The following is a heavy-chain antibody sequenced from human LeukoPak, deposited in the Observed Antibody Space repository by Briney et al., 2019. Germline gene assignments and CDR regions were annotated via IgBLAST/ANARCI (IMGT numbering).Heavy chain of an antibody. J-gene: IGHJ4*02. CDR1: GFTFSSYA. V-gene: IGHV3-23*01. CDR2: ISGSGGST. CDR3: AIHYYDSSGHLDY. Sequence: GGSLRLSCVASGFTFSSYAISWVRQAPGKGLEWVSAISGSGGSTYYADSLKGQFTISRDNSKNTLYLQMNSLRAEDTAAYYCAIHYYDSSGHLDYWGQGTLVTVSS. D-gene: IGHD3-22*01.